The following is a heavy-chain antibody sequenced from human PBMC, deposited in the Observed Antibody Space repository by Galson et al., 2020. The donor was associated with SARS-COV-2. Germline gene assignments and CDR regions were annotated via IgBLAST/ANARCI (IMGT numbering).Heavy chain of an antibody. Sequence: GGSLRLSCAASGFTFSSSSMHWVSQDPGKGLQWVAVISYDGSNKYYADSVKGRFTISRDNSKNKLYLQMNSLRAEDTAVYYCAKVRTTRTDDDYHGMEVWGQGTTGTVSS. CDR3: AKVRTTRTDDDYHGMEV. J-gene: IGHJ6*01. V-gene: IGHV3-30*18. CDR1: GFTFSSSS. D-gene: IGHD1-7*01. CDR2: ISYDGSNK.